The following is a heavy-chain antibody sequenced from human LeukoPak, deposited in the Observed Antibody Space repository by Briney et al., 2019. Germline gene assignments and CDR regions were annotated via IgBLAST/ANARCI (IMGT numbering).Heavy chain of an antibody. CDR2: ISWNSGSI. CDR1: GFTFGDYA. J-gene: IGHJ4*02. Sequence: GGSLRLSCAASGFTFGDYAMHWVRQAPGKGLEWVSGISWNSGSIGYADSVKGRFTISRDNAKNSLYLQMNSLRAEDTALYYCAKDRDSSGYYYPFDYWGQGTLVTVSS. CDR3: AKDRDSSGYYYPFDY. D-gene: IGHD3-22*01. V-gene: IGHV3-9*01.